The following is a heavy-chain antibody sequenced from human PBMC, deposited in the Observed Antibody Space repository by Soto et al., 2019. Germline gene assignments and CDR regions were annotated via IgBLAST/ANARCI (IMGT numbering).Heavy chain of an antibody. CDR1: GYTFTSYG. Sequence: ASVKVSCTASGYTFTSYGISWVRQAPGQGLEWMGWISAYNGNTNYAQKLQGRVTMTTDTSTSTAYMELRSLRSDDTAVYYCARDNLIGVRAPNWFDPWGQGTLVTVSS. V-gene: IGHV1-18*01. D-gene: IGHD3-10*01. CDR3: ARDNLIGVRAPNWFDP. CDR2: ISAYNGNT. J-gene: IGHJ5*02.